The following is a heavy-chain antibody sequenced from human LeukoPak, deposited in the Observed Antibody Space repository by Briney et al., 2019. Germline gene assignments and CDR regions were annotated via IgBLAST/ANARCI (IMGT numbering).Heavy chain of an antibody. D-gene: IGHD2-21*01. V-gene: IGHV1-18*01. J-gene: IGHJ4*02. CDR1: GYTFTSYG. CDR2: ISAYNDNT. Sequence: GASVKVSCKASGYTFTSYGISWVRQAPGQGLEWMAWISAYNDNTNYAQKLQGRVTMTTDTSASTAYMDLRSLRSDDTAVYYCARDVVWWFSASQFDYWGQGTLVTVSS. CDR3: ARDVVWWFSASQFDY.